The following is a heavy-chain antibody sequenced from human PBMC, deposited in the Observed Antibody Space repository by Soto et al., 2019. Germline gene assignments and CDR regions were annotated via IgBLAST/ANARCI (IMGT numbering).Heavy chain of an antibody. J-gene: IGHJ5*02. CDR3: ARDRYTGYSYVLGWFDP. Sequence: SETLSLTCTVSGGSIRSYYWSWIRQPPGKGLEWIGYVYYSGSTKYNPSLKSRVTISVDTSKNQFSLKLSSVTAADTAVYYCARDRYTGYSYVLGWFDPWGQGSLVPVSS. D-gene: IGHD5-18*01. V-gene: IGHV4-59*01. CDR2: VYYSGST. CDR1: GGSIRSYY.